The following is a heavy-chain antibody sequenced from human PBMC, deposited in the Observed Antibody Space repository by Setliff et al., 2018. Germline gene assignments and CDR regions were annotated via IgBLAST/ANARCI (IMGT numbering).Heavy chain of an antibody. CDR2: IQSSGNT. D-gene: IGHD5-12*01. CDR1: GCSVGSGNFY. Sequence: LSLTCTVSGCSVGSGNFYWSWIRQTAGKGLEWIGLIQSSGNTNYNPSLQSRVTISIDTSKNQFSLKMTSVTAADTALYYCAGTPARGTTWLSPFDYWGQGTLVTVSS. V-gene: IGHV4-61*02. J-gene: IGHJ4*02. CDR3: AGTPARGTTWLSPFDY.